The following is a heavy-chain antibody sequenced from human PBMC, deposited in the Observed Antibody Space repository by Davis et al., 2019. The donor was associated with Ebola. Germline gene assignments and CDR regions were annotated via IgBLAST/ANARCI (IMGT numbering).Heavy chain of an antibody. J-gene: IGHJ4*02. D-gene: IGHD2-8*01. Sequence: GESLKISCAASGFTFSDYYMSWIRQAPGKGLEWVSYISSSGSTIYYADSVKGRFTISRDNAKNSLYLQMNSLRAEDTAVYYCARVVYAISDQFDYWGQGTLVTVSS. CDR3: ARVVYAISDQFDY. CDR1: GFTFSDYY. CDR2: ISSSGSTI. V-gene: IGHV3-11*04.